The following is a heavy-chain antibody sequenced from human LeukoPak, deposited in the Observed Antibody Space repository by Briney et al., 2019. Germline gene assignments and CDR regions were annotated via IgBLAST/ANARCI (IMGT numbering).Heavy chain of an antibody. CDR2: ISYDGTNK. Sequence: PGGSLRLSCAASGFTFSSYGIHWVRQAPGKGLEWVAFISYDGTNKYYADSVKGRFTISRDNSKNTLYLHMNSLRAEDTAMYYCAKEPLIEEMVTPIDYWGQGTLVTVSS. CDR1: GFTFSSYG. D-gene: IGHD5-24*01. CDR3: AKEPLIEEMVTPIDY. J-gene: IGHJ4*02. V-gene: IGHV3-30*02.